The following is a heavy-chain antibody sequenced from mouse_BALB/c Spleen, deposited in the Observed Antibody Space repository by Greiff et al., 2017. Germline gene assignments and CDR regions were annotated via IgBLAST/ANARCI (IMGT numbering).Heavy chain of an antibody. Sequence: VQLKQSGPELVKPGASVKMSCKASGYTFTSYVMHWVKQKPGQGLEWIGYINPYNDGTKYNEKFKGKATLTSDKSSSTAYMELSSLTSEDSAVYYCARGESTMITTDEYFDYWGQGTTLTVSS. CDR1: GYTFTSYV. CDR3: ARGESTMITTDEYFDY. V-gene: IGHV1-14*01. J-gene: IGHJ2*01. D-gene: IGHD2-4*01. CDR2: INPYNDGT.